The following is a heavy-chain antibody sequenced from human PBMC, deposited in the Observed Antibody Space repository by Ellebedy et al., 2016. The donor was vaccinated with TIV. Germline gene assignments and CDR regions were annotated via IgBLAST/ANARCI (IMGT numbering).Heavy chain of an antibody. J-gene: IGHJ6*04. CDR2: ISGSGGST. D-gene: IGHD3-3*01. Sequence: GESLKISCAASGFTFSSYAMSWVRQAPGKGLEWVSAISGSGGSTYYADSVKGRFTISRDNSKNTLYLQMNSLRAEDTAVYYCAKTIFGVVTLDVWGKGTTVTVSS. CDR1: GFTFSSYA. CDR3: AKTIFGVVTLDV. V-gene: IGHV3-23*01.